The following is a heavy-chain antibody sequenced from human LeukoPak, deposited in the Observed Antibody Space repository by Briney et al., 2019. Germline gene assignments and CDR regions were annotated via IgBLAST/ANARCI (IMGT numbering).Heavy chain of an antibody. D-gene: IGHD2-2*02. V-gene: IGHV4-59*01. J-gene: IGHJ4*02. CDR3: ARDRGAIRY. Sequence: SETLSLTCTVSGGSISSYYWSWIRQPPGKGLEWIGYTYYSGSTNYNPSLKSRVTISVDTSKNQFSLKLSSVSAADTAVYYCARDRGAIRYWGQGTLVTVSS. CDR2: TYYSGST. CDR1: GGSISSYY.